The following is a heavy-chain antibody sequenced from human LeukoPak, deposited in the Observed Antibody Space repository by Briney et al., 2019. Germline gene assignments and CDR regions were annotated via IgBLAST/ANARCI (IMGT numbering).Heavy chain of an antibody. CDR2: INHSGST. J-gene: IGHJ5*02. CDR3: ARGERGLSSNA. Sequence: SETLSLTCAVYGGSFSGYYWSWIRQPPGKGLEWIGEINHSGSTNYNPSLKSRVTISVDTSKNQFSLKLSSVTAADTAVYYCARGERGLSSNAWGQGTLVTVSS. CDR1: GGSFSGYY. D-gene: IGHD4-11*01. V-gene: IGHV4-34*01.